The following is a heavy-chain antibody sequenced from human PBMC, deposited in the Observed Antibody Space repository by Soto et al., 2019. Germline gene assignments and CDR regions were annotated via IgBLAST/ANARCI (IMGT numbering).Heavy chain of an antibody. J-gene: IGHJ6*02. D-gene: IGHD2-2*01. Sequence: PSVKVSCKASGYTFTSYGISWVRQAPGQGLEWMGWISAYNGNTNYAQKLQGRVTMTTDTSTSTAYMELRSLRSDDTAVYYCARDQVVVVSAAKTYDYYCYGMDVWGQGTTVTVSS. V-gene: IGHV1-18*04. CDR3: ARDQVVVVSAAKTYDYYCYGMDV. CDR1: GYTFTSYG. CDR2: ISAYNGNT.